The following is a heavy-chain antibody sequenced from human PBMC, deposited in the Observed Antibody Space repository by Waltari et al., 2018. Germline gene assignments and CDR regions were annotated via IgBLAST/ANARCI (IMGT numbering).Heavy chain of an antibody. Sequence: QVQLVQSGAEVKKPGSSVKVSCKASGGTFSSYAISWVRQAPGQGLEWMGGIIPIFGTANYAQEFQGRVTITTDESTSTAYMELSSLRSEDTAVYYCASVGKLIVATISQMPYGMDVWGQGTTVTVSS. V-gene: IGHV1-69*05. CDR1: GGTFSSYA. CDR3: ASVGKLIVATISQMPYGMDV. D-gene: IGHD5-12*01. J-gene: IGHJ6*02. CDR2: IIPIFGTA.